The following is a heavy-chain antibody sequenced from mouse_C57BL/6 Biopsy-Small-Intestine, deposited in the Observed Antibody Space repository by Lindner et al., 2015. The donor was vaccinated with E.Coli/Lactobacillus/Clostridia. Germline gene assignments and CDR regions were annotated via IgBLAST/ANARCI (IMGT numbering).Heavy chain of an antibody. V-gene: IGHV1-9*01. CDR2: ILPGSGST. Sequence: VQLQESGAELMKPGASVKLSCKATGYTFTGYWIEWVKQRPGHGLEWIGEILPGSGSTNYNEKFKGKATFTADTSSNTAYMQLSSLTTEDSAVYFCARSGIYYDYERYAMDYWGQGTSVTVSS. D-gene: IGHD2-4*01. CDR1: GYTFTGYW. J-gene: IGHJ4*01. CDR3: ARSGIYYDYERYAMDY.